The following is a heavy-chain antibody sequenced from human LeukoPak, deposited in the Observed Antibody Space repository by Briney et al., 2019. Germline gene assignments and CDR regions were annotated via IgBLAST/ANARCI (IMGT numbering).Heavy chain of an antibody. CDR2: IIPIFGTA. D-gene: IGHD2-15*01. CDR3: ARELPCSGGSCYYYYYGMDV. Sequence: GASVKVSCKASGYTFTGYYMHWVRQAPGQGLEWMGGIIPIFGTANYAQKFQGRVTITADESTSTAYMELSSLRSEDTAVYYCARELPCSGGSCYYYYYGMDVWGQGTTVTVSS. J-gene: IGHJ6*02. CDR1: GYTFTGYY. V-gene: IGHV1-69*13.